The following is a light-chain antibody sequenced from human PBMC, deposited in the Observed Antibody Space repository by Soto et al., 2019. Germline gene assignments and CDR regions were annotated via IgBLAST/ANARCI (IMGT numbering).Light chain of an antibody. CDR2: GAS. CDR3: QQYGSSPLT. V-gene: IGKV3-20*01. CDR1: QSIRSSF. J-gene: IGKJ4*01. Sequence: EVVLTQSPGTLSLSPGERGTLSCRASQSIRSSFLAWYQHKPGQAPRLLIYGASSRATGIPDRFSGSGSGTDFTLTIRRLEPEDFAVYYCQQYGSSPLTFGGGTKVEIK.